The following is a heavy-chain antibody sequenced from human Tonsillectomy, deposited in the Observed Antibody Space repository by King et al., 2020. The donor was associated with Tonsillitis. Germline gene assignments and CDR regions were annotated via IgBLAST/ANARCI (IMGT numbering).Heavy chain of an antibody. CDR2: IYYSGST. D-gene: IGHD3-10*01. V-gene: IGHV4-59*08. CDR1: GGSISSYY. CDR3: ARLRGTDGEN. J-gene: IGHJ4*02. Sequence: QLQESGPGLVKPSETLSLTCTVSGGSISSYYWSWIRQPPGKGLEWIGYIYYSGSTNYNPSLKSRVTISVDTSKNQFSLKLSSVTAADTAVYYCARLRGTDGENWGEGTLVTVSS.